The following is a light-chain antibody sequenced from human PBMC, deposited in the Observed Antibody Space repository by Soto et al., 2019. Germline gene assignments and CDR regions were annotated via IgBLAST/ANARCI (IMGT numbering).Light chain of an antibody. CDR3: QQRNSYPRT. Sequence: IQLTQSPSSLSASVGDRVTITCRASQGISSYLAGYQQKPGKAPKLLIYAASTLQSGVPSRFSGSGSGTDFTLTISSLQPEDFATYYCQQRNSYPRTFGQGTKLEIK. CDR2: AAS. J-gene: IGKJ2*01. V-gene: IGKV1-9*01. CDR1: QGISSY.